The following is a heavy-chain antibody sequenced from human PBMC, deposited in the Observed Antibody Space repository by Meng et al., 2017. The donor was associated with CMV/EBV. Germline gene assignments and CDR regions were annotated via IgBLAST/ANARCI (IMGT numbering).Heavy chain of an antibody. Sequence: SETLSLTCTVSGGSIRSKSYYWGWIRQPPGKGLEWIGEINHSGSTNYNPSLKSRVTISVDTSKNQFSLKLSSVTAADTAVYYCARGGAANYYYYGMDVWGQGTTVTVSS. J-gene: IGHJ6*02. D-gene: IGHD2-15*01. CDR3: ARGGAANYYYYGMDV. V-gene: IGHV4-39*07. CDR1: GGSIRSKSYY. CDR2: INHSGST.